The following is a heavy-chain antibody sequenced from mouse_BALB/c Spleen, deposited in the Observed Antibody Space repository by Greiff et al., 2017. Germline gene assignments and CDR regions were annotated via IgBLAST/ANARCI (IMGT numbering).Heavy chain of an antibody. J-gene: IGHJ2*01. D-gene: IGHD2-14*01. CDR1: GYTFSSYW. V-gene: IGHV1-9*01. CDR2: ILPGSGST. CDR3: ARRYYRYGGDY. Sequence: QVQLQQSGAELMKPGASVKISCKATGYTFSSYWIEWVKQRPGHGLEWIGEILPGSGSTNYNEKFKGKATFTADTSSNTAYMQLSSLTSEDSAVYYCARRYYRYGGDYWGQGTTLTVSS.